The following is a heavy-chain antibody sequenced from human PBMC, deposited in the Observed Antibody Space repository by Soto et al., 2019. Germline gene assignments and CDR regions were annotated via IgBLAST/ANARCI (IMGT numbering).Heavy chain of an antibody. Sequence: PVGSLRFSCAASGFTFSSYAMSWVRQAPGKGLEWVSAISGSGGSTYYADSVKGRFTISRDNSKNTLYLQMNSLRAEDTAVYYCAKDPFPIDHYFDYWGQGTLVTVSS. J-gene: IGHJ4*02. V-gene: IGHV3-23*01. CDR1: GFTFSSYA. CDR3: AKDPFPIDHYFDY. CDR2: ISGSGGST. D-gene: IGHD2-21*01.